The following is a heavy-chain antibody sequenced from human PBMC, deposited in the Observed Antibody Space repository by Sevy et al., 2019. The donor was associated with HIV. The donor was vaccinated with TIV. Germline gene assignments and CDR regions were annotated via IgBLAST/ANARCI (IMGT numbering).Heavy chain of an antibody. V-gene: IGHV1-24*01. CDR1: GYTLTQFS. D-gene: IGHD3-22*01. CDR2: FDPEDDET. J-gene: IGHJ4*02. CDR3: AVTKDCYDSTSYPFDY. Sequence: ASVKVSCKVSGYTLTQFSMHWVRQAPGKGLEWMATFDPEDDETIYAERLQGRVTMTEDTSTDTAYMELSSLRSDDTAVYYCAVTKDCYDSTSYPFDYWGQGSLVTVSS.